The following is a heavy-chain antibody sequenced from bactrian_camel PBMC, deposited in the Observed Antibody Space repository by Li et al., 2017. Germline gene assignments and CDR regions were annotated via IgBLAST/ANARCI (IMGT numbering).Heavy chain of an antibody. D-gene: IGHD2*01. CDR1: GWTYDAYC. V-gene: IGHV3S53*01. CDR2: FESDGSS. J-gene: IGHJ6*01. CDR3: AADRLRRTGGRCYMSLTWYQS. Sequence: VQLVESGGGSVKAGGSLTLSCVVSGWTYDAYCMAWFRQAPGKEREGVAAFESDGSSTYAESVKGRFTISKDSAKSTLYLEMNSLKPEDTAMYYCAADRLRRTGGRCYMSLTWYQSWGQGTQVTVS.